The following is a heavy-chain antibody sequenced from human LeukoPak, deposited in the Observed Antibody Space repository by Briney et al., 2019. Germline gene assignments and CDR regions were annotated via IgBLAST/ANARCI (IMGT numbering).Heavy chain of an antibody. V-gene: IGHV3-7*01. D-gene: IGHD6-6*01. CDR1: GFTFSIYW. CDR2: INPDGGDQ. Sequence: GGSLLFSCAASGFTFSIYWMSWVRQAPGKGLGWVSTINPDGGDQYSVASVKGRSTISRDNAKNSLFQQMNSLRAEETAVYYCTRFSSSMGGDTDYWGQGTLVTVSS. J-gene: IGHJ4*02. CDR3: TRFSSSMGGDTDY.